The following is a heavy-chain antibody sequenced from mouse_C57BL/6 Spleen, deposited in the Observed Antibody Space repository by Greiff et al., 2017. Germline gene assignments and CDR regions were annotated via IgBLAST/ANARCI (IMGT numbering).Heavy chain of an antibody. CDR3: ARARDGYNTGYFDV. D-gene: IGHD2-3*01. V-gene: IGHV1-64*01. Sequence: QVQLQQPGAELVKPGASVKLSCKASGYTFTSYWMHWVKQRPGQGLEWIGMIHPNSGSTNYNEKFKSKATLTVDKSSSTAYMQLSSLTSEDSAVYYCARARDGYNTGYFDVWGTGTTVTVSS. CDR1: GYTFTSYW. CDR2: IHPNSGST. J-gene: IGHJ1*03.